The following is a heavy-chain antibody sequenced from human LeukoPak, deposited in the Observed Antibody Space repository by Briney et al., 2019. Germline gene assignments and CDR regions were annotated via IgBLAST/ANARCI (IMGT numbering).Heavy chain of an antibody. Sequence: GESLKISCKGSGYSFSNYWIGWVRQMPGKGLEWMGIIYPGDSDTRYSPSFQGRVTISADKSISTAYLQWSSLKASDTAMYYCARRKMADYSYSMDVWGQGTTVTVSS. CDR2: IYPGDSDT. D-gene: IGHD5-24*01. CDR3: ARRKMADYSYSMDV. V-gene: IGHV5-51*01. CDR1: GYSFSNYW. J-gene: IGHJ6*02.